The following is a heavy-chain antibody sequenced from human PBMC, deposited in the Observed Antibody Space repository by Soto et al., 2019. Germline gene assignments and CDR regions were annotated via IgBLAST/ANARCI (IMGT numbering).Heavy chain of an antibody. CDR2: ISTSGTTI. V-gene: IGHV3-11*01. Sequence: LRLSCAASGFSFSDYYMSWIRQAPGKGLEWISYISTSGTTIYYADSVKGRFTVSRDNAKNSLYLQMNSLRAEDTAVYYCASRAGTGWFDPWGQGTLVTVSS. D-gene: IGHD1-1*01. CDR3: ASRAGTGWFDP. CDR1: GFSFSDYY. J-gene: IGHJ5*02.